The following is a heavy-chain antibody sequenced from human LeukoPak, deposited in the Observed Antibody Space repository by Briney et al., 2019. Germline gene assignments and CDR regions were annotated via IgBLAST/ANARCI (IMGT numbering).Heavy chain of an antibody. Sequence: GGSLRLSCAASGFTVSSNYMSWVRQAPGKGLEWVSVIYSGGSTYYADSVKGRFTISRDNSKNTLYLQMNSLRAEDTAVYYCAREIAFIHRGYGMDVWGQGTTVTVSS. CDR1: GFTVSSNY. V-gene: IGHV3-53*01. CDR3: AREIAFIHRGYGMDV. J-gene: IGHJ6*02. D-gene: IGHD3-16*02. CDR2: IYSGGST.